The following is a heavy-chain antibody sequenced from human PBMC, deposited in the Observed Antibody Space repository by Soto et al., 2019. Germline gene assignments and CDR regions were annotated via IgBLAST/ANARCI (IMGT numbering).Heavy chain of an antibody. V-gene: IGHV5-10-1*01. D-gene: IGHD1-7*01. J-gene: IGHJ6*02. Sequence: PGESLKISCKGPGDSFSSYLINWVRQMPGKGLEWMGRIDPSDSHTDYSPSFQGHVTISADKSINTAYLPWSSLRASDTAVYYCARVDWSYDIRGLGMDVCGPGTTVTVSS. CDR2: IDPSDSHT. CDR1: GDSFSSYL. CDR3: ARVDWSYDIRGLGMDV.